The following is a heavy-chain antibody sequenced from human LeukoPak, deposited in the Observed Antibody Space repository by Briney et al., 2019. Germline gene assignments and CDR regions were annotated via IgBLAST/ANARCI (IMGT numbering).Heavy chain of an antibody. V-gene: IGHV4-34*01. CDR3: ARDQHDSSGYYSQPFDY. J-gene: IGHJ4*02. Sequence: PSETLSLTCAVYGGSFSGYYWSWIRQPPGKGLEWIGEINHSGSTNYNPSLKSRVTISVDTSKNQFSLKLSSVTAADTAVYYCARDQHDSSGYYSQPFDYWGQGTLVTVSS. CDR1: GGSFSGYY. D-gene: IGHD3-22*01. CDR2: INHSGST.